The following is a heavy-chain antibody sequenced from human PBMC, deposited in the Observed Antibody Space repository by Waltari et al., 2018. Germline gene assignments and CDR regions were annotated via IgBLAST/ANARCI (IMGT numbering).Heavy chain of an antibody. J-gene: IGHJ6*02. D-gene: IGHD2-2*01. CDR1: GFTFSSYS. CDR3: ARGDIVVVPAAPYYGMDV. V-gene: IGHV3-21*01. Sequence: EVQLVESGGGLVKPGGSLRLSCAASGFTFSSYSMNWVRQAPGKGLEWVTAISSSSSYIYYADSVKGRYTISRDNAKNSLYLQMNSLRAEDTAVYYCARGDIVVVPAAPYYGMDVWGQGTTVTVSS. CDR2: ISSSSSYI.